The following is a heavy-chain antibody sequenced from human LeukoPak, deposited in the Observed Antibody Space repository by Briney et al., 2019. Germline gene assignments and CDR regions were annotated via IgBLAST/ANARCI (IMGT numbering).Heavy chain of an antibody. CDR1: GYSISSGYY. Sequence: PSETLSLICAVSGYSISSGYYWGWIRQPPGKGLEWIGSIYHSGGTYYNPSLKSRVTISVDTSKNQFSLKLSSVTAADTAVYYCARKLYGDYRFDYWGQGTLVTVSS. D-gene: IGHD4-17*01. J-gene: IGHJ4*02. CDR3: ARKLYGDYRFDY. CDR2: IYHSGGT. V-gene: IGHV4-38-2*01.